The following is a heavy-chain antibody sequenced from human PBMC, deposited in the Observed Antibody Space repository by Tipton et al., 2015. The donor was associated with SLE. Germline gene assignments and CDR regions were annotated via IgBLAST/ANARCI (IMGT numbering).Heavy chain of an antibody. CDR3: AKDNSLEQRAYYGMDV. D-gene: IGHD6-25*01. CDR2: ITWDGTT. J-gene: IGHJ6*02. V-gene: IGHV3-43*01. CDR1: GFPVRAYT. Sequence: SLRLSCAASGFPVRAYTMHWVRQGPGKGLEWVSLITWDGTTYYADSVKGRFTMSRDNSKNTLYLRMNSLSTEDTALYYCAKDNSLEQRAYYGMDVWGQGTTVTVSS.